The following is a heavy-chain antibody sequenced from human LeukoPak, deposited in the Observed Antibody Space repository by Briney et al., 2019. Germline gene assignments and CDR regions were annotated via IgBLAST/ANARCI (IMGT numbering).Heavy chain of an antibody. CDR2: INPNSGGT. CDR1: GYTFTGYN. CDR3: AREIYDDVDY. D-gene: IGHD3-16*01. J-gene: IGHJ4*02. Sequence: ASVKVSCKASGYTFTGYNMPWVRQAPGQGLEWMGWINPNSGGTNYAQKFQGRVTMTRDTSISTACMELSRLRSDDTAVYYCAREIYDDVDYWGQGTLVTVSS. V-gene: IGHV1-2*02.